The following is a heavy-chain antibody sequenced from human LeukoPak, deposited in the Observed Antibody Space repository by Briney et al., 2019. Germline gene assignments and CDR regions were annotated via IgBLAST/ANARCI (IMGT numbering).Heavy chain of an antibody. CDR3: ATGGWELGRVDY. V-gene: IGHV1-2*02. Sequence: ASVKVSCKASGYTFTSYGISWVRQAPGQGLEWMGWINPNSGGTNYAQKFQGRVTMTRDTSISTAYMELSRLRSDDTAVYYCATGGWELGRVDYWGQGTLVTVSS. D-gene: IGHD1-26*01. CDR2: INPNSGGT. CDR1: GYTFTSYG. J-gene: IGHJ4*02.